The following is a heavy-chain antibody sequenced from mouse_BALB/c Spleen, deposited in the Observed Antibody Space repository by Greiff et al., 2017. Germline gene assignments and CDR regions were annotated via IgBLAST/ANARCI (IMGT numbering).Heavy chain of an antibody. CDR2: IISNGGST. V-gene: IGHV5-6-3*01. CDR1: GFTFSSYG. J-gene: IGHJ4*01. D-gene: IGHD1-1*01. CDR3: AREMIATYYAMDY. Sequence: EVQGVESGGGLVQPGGSLKLSCAASGFTFSSYGMSWVRQTPHKRLTLVATIISNGGSTYYPDSVKGRFTISRDNAKNTLYLQLSSLKSEDTALYYCAREMIATYYAMDYGGQGTSVTGSS.